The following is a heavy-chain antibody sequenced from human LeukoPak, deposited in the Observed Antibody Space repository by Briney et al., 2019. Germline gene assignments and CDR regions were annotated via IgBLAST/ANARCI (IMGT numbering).Heavy chain of an antibody. J-gene: IGHJ4*02. D-gene: IGHD2-15*01. Sequence: GSPEKVYWKASGYTFTSYCISGVRQAPGHWPKWMGCIGAYNGNTNYAQKLQGRVTMTTDTSTSTAYMELRSLRSDDTAVYYCARVGYCSGGSCYIFDYWGQGTLVTVSS. CDR2: IGAYNGNT. CDR1: GYTFTSYC. V-gene: IGHV1-18*01. CDR3: ARVGYCSGGSCYIFDY.